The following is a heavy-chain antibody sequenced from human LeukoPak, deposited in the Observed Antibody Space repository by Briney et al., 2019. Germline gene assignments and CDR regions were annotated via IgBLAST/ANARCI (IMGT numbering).Heavy chain of an antibody. Sequence: GASVKVPCKASGGTFSSYAISWVRQAPGQGLEWMGGIIPIFGTANYAQKFQGRVTITADESTSTDYMELSSLRSEDTAVYYCARGVGDYYGSGSYFGYYYYYMDVWGKGTTVTISS. V-gene: IGHV1-69*13. CDR1: GGTFSSYA. D-gene: IGHD3-10*01. CDR3: ARGVGDYYGSGSYFGYYYYYMDV. CDR2: IIPIFGTA. J-gene: IGHJ6*03.